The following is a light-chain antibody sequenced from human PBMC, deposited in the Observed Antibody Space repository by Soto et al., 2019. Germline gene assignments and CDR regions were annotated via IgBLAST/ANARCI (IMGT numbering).Light chain of an antibody. CDR1: QTISSW. Sequence: DIQMTQSPSTLSGSVGDRVTITRRASQTISSWLAWYQQPTGKAPKLLIYKASTLKSGVPSRFRGRGSGTEFTLPISRLQPDDFATYSCQHYSSYSEAFGQGTKVDIK. V-gene: IGKV1-5*03. CDR3: QHYSSYSEA. CDR2: KAS. J-gene: IGKJ1*01.